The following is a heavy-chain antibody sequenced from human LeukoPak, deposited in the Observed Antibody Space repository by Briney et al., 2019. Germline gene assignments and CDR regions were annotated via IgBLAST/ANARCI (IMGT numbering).Heavy chain of an antibody. CDR2: ISSSGSSI. J-gene: IGHJ4*02. CDR3: ARDADFWSGSYYFDY. CDR1: GFTFSSYE. V-gene: IGHV3-48*03. Sequence: GGSLRLSCAASGFTFSSYEMNWVRQAPGKGLEWVSYISSSGSSIYYADSVKGRFTISRDNAKNSLYLQMNSLRAEDTAVYYCARDADFWSGSYYFDYWGQGTLVTVSS. D-gene: IGHD3-3*01.